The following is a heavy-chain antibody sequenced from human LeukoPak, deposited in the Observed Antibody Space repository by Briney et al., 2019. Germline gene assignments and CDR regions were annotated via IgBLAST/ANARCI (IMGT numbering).Heavy chain of an antibody. D-gene: IGHD6-19*01. Sequence: ASVKVSCKASGYTFTSYGISWVRQAPGQGLEWMGMVNPSDGVTTYAQRFQGRVTMTRDMSTTTVYMDLRSLRSEDTAVYYCARFRSGWYRPDYWGQGTLVTVSS. CDR1: GYTFTSYG. CDR3: ARFRSGWYRPDY. J-gene: IGHJ4*02. CDR2: VNPSDGVT. V-gene: IGHV1-46*01.